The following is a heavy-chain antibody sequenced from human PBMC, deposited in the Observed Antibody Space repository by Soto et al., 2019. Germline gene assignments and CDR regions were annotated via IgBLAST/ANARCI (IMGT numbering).Heavy chain of an antibody. CDR2: IWYDGSNK. V-gene: IGHV3-33*01. J-gene: IGHJ4*02. D-gene: IGHD2-2*01. CDR1: GFTFSSYG. CDR3: ARGKIVVVPAAIGPFDY. Sequence: GGSLRLSCAASGFTFSSYGMHWVRQAPGKGLEWVAVIWYDGSNKYYADSVKGRFIISRDNSKNTLYLQMNSLRAEDTAVYYCARGKIVVVPAAIGPFDYWGQGTLVTVSS.